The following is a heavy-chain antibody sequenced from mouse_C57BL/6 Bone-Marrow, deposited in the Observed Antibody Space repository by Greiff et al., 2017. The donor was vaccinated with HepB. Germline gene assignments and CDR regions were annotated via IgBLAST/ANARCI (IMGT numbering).Heavy chain of an antibody. CDR3: AREGLTRGAMDY. D-gene: IGHD2-13*01. J-gene: IGHJ4*01. CDR2: ISRGSSTI. Sequence: EVKLVQSGGGLVKPGGSLKLSCAASGFTFSDYGMHWVRQAPEKGLEWVAYISRGSSTINYADTVKGRFTITRDNAENTLFLQMTSLMSEDTAMYYCAREGLTRGAMDYWGQGTSVTVSS. V-gene: IGHV5-17*01. CDR1: GFTFSDYG.